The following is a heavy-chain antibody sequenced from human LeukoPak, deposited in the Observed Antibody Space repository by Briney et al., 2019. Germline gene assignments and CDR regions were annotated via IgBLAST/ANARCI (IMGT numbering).Heavy chain of an antibody. Sequence: GASVKVSCKASTYISSDFGISWVRLAPGGGLEWMGWVSGDNGQTNYGHKFYGRVNMTMETSTNTASMELRGLRSDDTAIYYCARVYLYTTGWSAAYYYFMDVWGKGTTVIVSS. CDR1: TYISSDFG. J-gene: IGHJ6*03. CDR3: ARVYLYTTGWSAAYYYFMDV. V-gene: IGHV1-18*01. CDR2: VSGDNGQT. D-gene: IGHD3-16*02.